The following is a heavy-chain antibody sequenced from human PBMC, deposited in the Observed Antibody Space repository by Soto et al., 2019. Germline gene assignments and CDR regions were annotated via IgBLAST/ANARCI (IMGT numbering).Heavy chain of an antibody. J-gene: IGHJ4*02. CDR2: INPSGGST. CDR1: GYTFTSYY. Sequence: ASVKVSCKASGYTFTSYYMHWVRQAPGQGLEWVGIINPSGGSTSYAQKFQGRVTVTRDTSTSTVYMELSSLRSEDTAVYYCAKSGSSMVRGVIDYWGQGTLVTVSS. D-gene: IGHD3-10*01. V-gene: IGHV1-46*01. CDR3: AKSGSSMVRGVIDY.